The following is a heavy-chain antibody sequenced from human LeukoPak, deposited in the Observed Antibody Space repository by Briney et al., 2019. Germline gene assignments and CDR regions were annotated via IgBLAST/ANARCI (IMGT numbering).Heavy chain of an antibody. CDR1: GFTFSSYA. V-gene: IGHV3-23*01. J-gene: IGHJ4*02. CDR3: AKGSYYDILTGYPPLVY. Sequence: PGGSLRLSCAASGFTFSSYAMSWVRQAPGKGLEWVSAISGSGGSTYYADSVKGRFTISRDNSKNTLYLQMNSLRAEDTAVYYCAKGSYYDILTGYPPLVYWGQGTLVTVSS. D-gene: IGHD3-9*01. CDR2: ISGSGGST.